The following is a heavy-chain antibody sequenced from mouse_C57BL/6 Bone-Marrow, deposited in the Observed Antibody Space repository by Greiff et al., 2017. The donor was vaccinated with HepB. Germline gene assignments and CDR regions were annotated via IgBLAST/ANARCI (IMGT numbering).Heavy chain of an antibody. CDR3: ARSSGPIYYYGSSYGVWDFDY. CDR1: GYSFTGYY. D-gene: IGHD1-1*01. V-gene: IGHV1-42*01. CDR2: INPSTGGT. Sequence: EVKRVESGPELVKPGASVKISCKASGYSFTGYYMNWVKQSPEKSLEWIGEINPSTGGTTYNQKFKAKATLTVDKSSSTAYMQLKSLTSEDSAVYYCARSSGPIYYYGSSYGVWDFDYWGQGTTLTVSS. J-gene: IGHJ2*01.